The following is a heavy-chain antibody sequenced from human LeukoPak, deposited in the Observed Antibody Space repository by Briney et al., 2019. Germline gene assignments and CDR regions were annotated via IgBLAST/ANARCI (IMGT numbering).Heavy chain of an antibody. V-gene: IGHV4-39*07. CDR2: IYYSGST. D-gene: IGHD4-23*01. Sequence: SETLSLTCTVSGGSISSSSYYWGWIRQPPGKGLEWIGSIYYSGSTYYNPSLKSRVTISVDTSKNQFSLKLSSVTAADTAVYYCARRWYYYYYYMDVWGKGTTVTISS. CDR3: ARRWYYYYYYMDV. CDR1: GGSISSSSYY. J-gene: IGHJ6*03.